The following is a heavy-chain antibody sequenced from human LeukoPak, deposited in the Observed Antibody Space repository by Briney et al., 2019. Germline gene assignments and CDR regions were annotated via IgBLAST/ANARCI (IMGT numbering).Heavy chain of an antibody. CDR2: IYYSGST. J-gene: IGHJ6*03. CDR1: GGSISSSSYY. CDR3: ARLDYYYMEV. V-gene: IGHV4-39*01. Sequence: SETMSLTCTVSGGSISSSSYYWGWIRQPPGKGLEWIGSIYYSGSTYYNPSLKSRVTISVDTSKNQFSLKLSSVTAADTAVYYCARLDYYYMEVWGKGTTVTVSS.